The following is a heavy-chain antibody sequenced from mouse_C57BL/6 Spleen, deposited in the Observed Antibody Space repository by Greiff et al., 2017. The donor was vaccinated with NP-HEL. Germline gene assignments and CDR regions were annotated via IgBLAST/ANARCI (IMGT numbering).Heavy chain of an antibody. Sequence: QVQLQQSGAELVKPGASVKISCKASGYAFSSYWMNWVKQRPGKGLEWIGQIYPGDGDTNYNGKFKGKATLTADKSSSTAYMQLSSLTSEDSAVYFCARSYYGSSYRAMDYWGQGTSVTVSS. V-gene: IGHV1-80*01. CDR3: ARSYYGSSYRAMDY. D-gene: IGHD1-1*01. J-gene: IGHJ4*01. CDR1: GYAFSSYW. CDR2: IYPGDGDT.